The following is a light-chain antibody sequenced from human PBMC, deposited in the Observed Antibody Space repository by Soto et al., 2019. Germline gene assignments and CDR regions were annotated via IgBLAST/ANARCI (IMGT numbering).Light chain of an antibody. CDR2: DAS. CDR3: QYYGSSST. J-gene: IGKJ1*01. CDR1: QSVGSH. Sequence: EIVLTQSPATLSLSPGERATLSCRASQSVGSHLAWFQQRPGQAPRLLIYDASNRATGIPARFSGSGSETDFTLTINRLEPADFAVYYCQYYGSSSTFGQGTKVDIK. V-gene: IGKV3-11*01.